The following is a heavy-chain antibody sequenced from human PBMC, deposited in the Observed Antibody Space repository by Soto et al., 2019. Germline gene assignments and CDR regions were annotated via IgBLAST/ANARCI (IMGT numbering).Heavy chain of an antibody. J-gene: IGHJ6*03. Sequence: EVQLLESGGGLVQPGGSLRLSCAASGFTFSSYAMSWVRQAPGKGLEWVSAISGSGGSTYYADSVKGRFTISRDNSKNTLYLQMNSLRAEDTAVYYCANSDDCGDRGGPGYMDVWGKGTTVTVSS. CDR2: ISGSGGST. V-gene: IGHV3-23*01. CDR3: ANSDDCGDRGGPGYMDV. D-gene: IGHD4-17*01. CDR1: GFTFSSYA.